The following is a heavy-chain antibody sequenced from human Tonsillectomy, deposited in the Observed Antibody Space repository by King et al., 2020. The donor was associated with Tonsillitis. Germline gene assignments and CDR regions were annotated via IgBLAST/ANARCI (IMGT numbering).Heavy chain of an antibody. D-gene: IGHD7-27*01. J-gene: IGHJ4*02. CDR3: ARGKLGHKYYFDY. CDR2: INPNSGGT. V-gene: IGHV1-2*04. Sequence: VQLVQSGAEVKKPGASVKVSCKASGYTFTGYYLHWVRQAPGQGLEWMGWINPNSGGTNSAQKFQGWVTMTRDTSISTAYMELSRLRSDDTAVYFWARGKLGHKYYFDYWGQGTLVTVSS. CDR1: GYTFTGYY.